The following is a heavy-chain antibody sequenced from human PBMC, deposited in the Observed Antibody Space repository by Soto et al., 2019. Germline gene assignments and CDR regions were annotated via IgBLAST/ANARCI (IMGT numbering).Heavy chain of an antibody. V-gene: IGHV1-46*01. CDR2: INPSGGST. J-gene: IGHJ3*02. CDR3: AREDGVVVAATQDAFDI. Sequence: ASVKVSCKASGYTFTSYYMHWVRQAPGQGLEWMGIINPSGGSTSYAQKFQGRVTMTRDTSTSTVYMELSSLRSEDTAVYHCAREDGVVVAATQDAFDIWGQGTMVTVSS. D-gene: IGHD2-15*01. CDR1: GYTFTSYY.